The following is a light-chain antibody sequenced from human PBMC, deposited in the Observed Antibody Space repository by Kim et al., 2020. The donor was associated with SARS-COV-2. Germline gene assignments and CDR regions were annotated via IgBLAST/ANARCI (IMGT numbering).Light chain of an antibody. CDR3: LLSYSGGRQVI. J-gene: IGLJ2*01. CDR2: HTT. Sequence: VVTHEPSLTVSPGGTVTLTCGSSTGAVTSGHYPYWFQQKPGQAPRTLIYHTTDKHSWTPARFSGSLLGGKAALTLSGAQPEDEADYYCLLSYSGGRQVIFGGGTKLTVL. V-gene: IGLV7-46*01. CDR1: TGAVTSGHY.